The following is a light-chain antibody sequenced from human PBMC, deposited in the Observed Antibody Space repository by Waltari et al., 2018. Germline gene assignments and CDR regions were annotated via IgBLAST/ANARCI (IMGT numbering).Light chain of an antibody. CDR1: QSVGNA. Sequence: EIVMAQSPATLSVSPGERATLSCRASQSVGNALAWYQQKPGQGPRFLIYDASTRAADIPARFSGSGSGTEFTLTISSMQSEDFALYYCQQYNNWPPWTFGQGTKVEIK. J-gene: IGKJ1*01. CDR3: QQYNNWPPWT. V-gene: IGKV3-15*01. CDR2: DAS.